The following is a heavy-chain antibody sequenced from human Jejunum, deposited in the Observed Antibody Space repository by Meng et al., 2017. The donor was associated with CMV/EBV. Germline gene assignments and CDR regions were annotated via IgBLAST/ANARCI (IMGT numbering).Heavy chain of an antibody. CDR1: GGSISSRSYY. Sequence: QLQGSGPGLVKPSETLSLTCTVSGGSISSRSYYWGWIRQPPGKGLEWIGSIYYSGSTYYNPSLKSRVTISVDTSKNQFFLKLSSVTAADTAVYHCLRGSGGSVWGQGTLVTVSS. V-gene: IGHV4-39*07. CDR3: LRGSGGSV. D-gene: IGHD3-10*01. J-gene: IGHJ1*01. CDR2: IYYSGST.